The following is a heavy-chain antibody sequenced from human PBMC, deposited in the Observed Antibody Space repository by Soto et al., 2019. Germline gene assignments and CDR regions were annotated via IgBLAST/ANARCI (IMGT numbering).Heavy chain of an antibody. D-gene: IGHD2-21*01. J-gene: IGHJ4*02. CDR1: GDTFTSYG. V-gene: IGHV1-18*01. CDR2: ISAYNGNT. CDR3: ARDNCYGSEY. Sequence: QVQLVQSGAEVKKPGASVKVSCKDSGDTFTSYGISWVRQAPGQGLEWMGWISAYNGNTNYEQKLQGRGTMTTGTSTSTAYMGLRSLRSDDTTVYYCARDNCYGSEYSGQGTLVTGSS.